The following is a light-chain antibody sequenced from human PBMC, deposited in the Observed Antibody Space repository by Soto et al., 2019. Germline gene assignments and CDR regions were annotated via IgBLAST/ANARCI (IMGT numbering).Light chain of an antibody. CDR1: QSVSSN. V-gene: IGKV3-15*01. Sequence: EIVMTQSPATLSVSPGERATLSCRASQSVSSNLAWYQQKPGQAPRLLIYGPSTRATGIPARFSGSGSGTEFSLTISSLQSEDFAVYYCQQYNNSPRTFGQGTKAEIK. J-gene: IGKJ1*01. CDR3: QQYNNSPRT. CDR2: GPS.